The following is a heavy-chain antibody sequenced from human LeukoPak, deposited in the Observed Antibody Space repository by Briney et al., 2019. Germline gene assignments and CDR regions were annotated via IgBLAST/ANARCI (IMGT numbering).Heavy chain of an antibody. Sequence: GGSLRLSCAASGFTFSSYSMNWVRQAPGKGLEWASSISSSSSYIYYADSVKGRFTISRDNAKNSLYLQMNSLRAEDTAVYYCARRGYSYGALDYWGQGTLVTVSS. CDR1: GFTFSSYS. V-gene: IGHV3-21*01. CDR3: ARRGYSYGALDY. D-gene: IGHD5-18*01. J-gene: IGHJ4*02. CDR2: ISSSSSYI.